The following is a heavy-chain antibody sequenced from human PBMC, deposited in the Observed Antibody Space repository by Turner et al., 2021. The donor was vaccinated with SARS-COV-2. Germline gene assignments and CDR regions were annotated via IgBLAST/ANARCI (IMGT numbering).Heavy chain of an antibody. J-gene: IGHJ6*02. D-gene: IGHD1-26*01. CDR3: AKGMGGEQPPSYYYYYGMDV. V-gene: IGHV3-23*01. Sequence: EVQLLESGGGLVQPGGSLRLSCAASRFTFSSYAMTWVRQAPGKGLEWVSAISGSGGSTYYADSVKGRFTISRDNSKNTLYLQMNSLRAEDTAVYYCAKGMGGEQPPSYYYYYGMDVWGQGTTVTVSS. CDR1: RFTFSSYA. CDR2: ISGSGGST.